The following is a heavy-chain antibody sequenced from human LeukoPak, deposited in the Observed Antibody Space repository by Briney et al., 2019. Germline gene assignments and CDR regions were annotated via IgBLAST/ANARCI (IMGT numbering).Heavy chain of an antibody. Sequence: GGALRLSCAASGFIFSDYGMHWVRQAPGKGLEGVTMVRNDGGEKYYADSVRGGFTISRDNSKNTLYLQMNRLRPEDTAVYYCAKHYYGSGSQKYYFDYCGQGTLVTVSS. J-gene: IGHJ4*02. D-gene: IGHD3-10*01. CDR3: AKHYYGSGSQKYYFDY. CDR1: GFIFSDYG. V-gene: IGHV3-30*02. CDR2: VRNDGGEK.